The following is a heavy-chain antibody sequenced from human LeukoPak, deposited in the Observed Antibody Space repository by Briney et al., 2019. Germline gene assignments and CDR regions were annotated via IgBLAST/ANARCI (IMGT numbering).Heavy chain of an antibody. V-gene: IGHV4-31*03. CDR3: ARGLTGTHWGHFDY. CDR1: GGSISSGGYY. D-gene: IGHD1-20*01. CDR2: IYYSGST. Sequence: SETLSLTCTVSGGSISSGGYYWSWIRQHPGKGLEWIGYIYYSGSTYYNPSLKSRVTISVDTSKNQFSLKLSSVTAADTAVYYCARGLTGTHWGHFDYWGQGTLVTVS. J-gene: IGHJ4*02.